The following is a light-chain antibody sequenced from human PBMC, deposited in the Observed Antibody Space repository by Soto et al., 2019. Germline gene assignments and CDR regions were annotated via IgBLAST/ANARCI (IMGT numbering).Light chain of an antibody. V-gene: IGKV1-5*01. CDR2: DAS. J-gene: IGKJ4*01. Sequence: DIRMTQFPPTLSASVGDRVTITCRASQTINSWVAWYHQKPGKAPKLLIYDASNLEGGVPSKFSGRGYGSEFTLTINFPQTDDSGTYFCQHYHSHPITFGGGTKLEI. CDR1: QTINSW. CDR3: QHYHSHPIT.